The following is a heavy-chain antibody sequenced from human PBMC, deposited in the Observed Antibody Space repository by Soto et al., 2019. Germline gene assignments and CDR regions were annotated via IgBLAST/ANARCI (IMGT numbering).Heavy chain of an antibody. D-gene: IGHD3-22*01. CDR3: ARELSYYYDSSGPLDY. CDR1: GGSISSYY. CDR2: IYYSGST. Sequence: QVQLQESGPGLVKPSETLSLTCTVSGGSISSYYWSWIRQPPGKGLEWIGYIYYSGSTNYNPSLKSRVTISVDTSKNQFSLKLSSVTAADTAVYYCARELSYYYDSSGPLDYWGQGTLVTVSS. J-gene: IGHJ4*02. V-gene: IGHV4-59*01.